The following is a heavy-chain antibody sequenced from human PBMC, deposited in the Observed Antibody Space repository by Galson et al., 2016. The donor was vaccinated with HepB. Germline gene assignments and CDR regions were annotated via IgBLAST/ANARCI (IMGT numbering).Heavy chain of an antibody. CDR2: ISGTGGTT. CDR3: AREWELGGYFDY. CDR1: GFTFSNYA. V-gene: IGHV3-23*01. D-gene: IGHD1-26*01. Sequence: SLRLSCAASGFTFSNYAMSWVRQAPGKGLEWVSGISGTGGTTYYADSVRARFTISRDKSKTTVYLQMDGLSAEDTAVYYCAREWELGGYFDYWGQGTLVTVSS. J-gene: IGHJ4*02.